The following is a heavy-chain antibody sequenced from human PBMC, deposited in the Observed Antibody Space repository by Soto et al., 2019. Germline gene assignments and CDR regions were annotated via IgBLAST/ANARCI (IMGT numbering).Heavy chain of an antibody. CDR1: GGTFSSYA. Sequence: QVQLVQSGAEVKKPGSSVKVSCKASGGTFSSYAISWVRQAPGQGLEWKGGIIPIFGTANYAQKFQGRVTITADESTSTDYMELSSLRSEDTAVYYCARSRGLQRGYSRSSNAVGWFDPWGQGTLVTVSS. CDR3: ARSRGLQRGYSRSSNAVGWFDP. D-gene: IGHD6-6*01. J-gene: IGHJ5*02. CDR2: IIPIFGTA. V-gene: IGHV1-69*01.